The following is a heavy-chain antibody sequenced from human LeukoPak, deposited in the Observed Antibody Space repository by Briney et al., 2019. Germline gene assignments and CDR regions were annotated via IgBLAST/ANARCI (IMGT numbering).Heavy chain of an antibody. J-gene: IGHJ3*02. V-gene: IGHV4-34*01. CDR2: INHSGST. Sequence: SETLSLTCAVYGGSFSGYYWSWIRQPPGKGLEWIGEINHSGSTNYNPSLKSRVTISVDTSKNQFSLKLSSVTASDTAVYYCARGDAFDIWGQGTMVTVSS. CDR1: GGSFSGYY. CDR3: ARGDAFDI.